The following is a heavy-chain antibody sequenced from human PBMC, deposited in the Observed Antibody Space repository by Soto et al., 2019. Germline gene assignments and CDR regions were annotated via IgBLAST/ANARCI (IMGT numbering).Heavy chain of an antibody. V-gene: IGHV4-59*08. CDR1: GASISSNY. CDR2: FSYSGST. D-gene: IGHD6-13*01. Sequence: SETLSLTCTVSGASISSNYWSWIRQPPGKGLECIGYFSYSGSTNYNPSLKSRVIISVDTSRNQFSLKLTSVTATDTAMYYCARHSPLAAGGAFEFWGQGMMVTV. J-gene: IGHJ3*01. CDR3: ARHSPLAAGGAFEF.